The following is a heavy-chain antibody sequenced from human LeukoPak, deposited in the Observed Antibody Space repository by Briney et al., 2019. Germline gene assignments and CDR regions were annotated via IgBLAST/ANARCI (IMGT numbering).Heavy chain of an antibody. V-gene: IGHV3-9*01. CDR3: AKDIEDSGYDSSFDH. D-gene: IGHD5-12*01. Sequence: PGRSLRLSCAASGFTFDDYAMHWVRQAPGKGLEWVSGISWNSGSIGYADSVKGRFTISRDNAKNSLYLQMNSLRAEDTALYYCAKDIEDSGYDSSFDHWGQGTLVTVSS. CDR1: GFTFDDYA. J-gene: IGHJ4*02. CDR2: ISWNSGSI.